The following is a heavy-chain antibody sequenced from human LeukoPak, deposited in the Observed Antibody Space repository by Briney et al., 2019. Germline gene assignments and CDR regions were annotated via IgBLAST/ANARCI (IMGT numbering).Heavy chain of an antibody. CDR1: GFTFSSYA. CDR2: ISGSGGST. J-gene: IGHJ3*02. V-gene: IGHV3-23*01. Sequence: GGSLRLSCAASGFTFSSYAMSWVRQAPGKGLEWVSAISGSGGSTYYADSVKGRFTISRDNSKNTLYLQMNSLRAEDTAVYYCAKGLSYCGGDCYSGDAFDIWGQGTMVTVSS. CDR3: AKGLSYCGGDCYSGDAFDI. D-gene: IGHD2-21*02.